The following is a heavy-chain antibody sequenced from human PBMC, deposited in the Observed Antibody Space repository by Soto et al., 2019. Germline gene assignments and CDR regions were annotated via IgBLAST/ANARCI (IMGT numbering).Heavy chain of an antibody. Sequence: SLRLSCAGSGFTLSNYEMNWVRQAPGKGLEWVSYISTGGSSIYYADSVKGRFTIARDNGKNSVYLQMSSLRAEDTATYYCARGRGGLSGADVWGQGTTVTVSS. D-gene: IGHD1-26*01. V-gene: IGHV3-48*03. CDR2: ISTGGSSI. J-gene: IGHJ6*02. CDR1: GFTLSNYE. CDR3: ARGRGGLSGADV.